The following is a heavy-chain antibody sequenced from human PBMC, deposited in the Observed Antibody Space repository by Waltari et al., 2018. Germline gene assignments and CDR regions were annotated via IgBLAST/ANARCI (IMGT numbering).Heavy chain of an antibody. CDR1: GGSISSSSYY. V-gene: IGHV4-39*07. D-gene: IGHD3-22*01. CDR2: IYYSGST. CDR3: AREGGYYDSSGYYRSFDY. J-gene: IGHJ4*02. Sequence: QLQLQESGPGLVKPSETLSLTCTVSGGSISSSSYYWGWIRQPPGKGLEWIGSIYYSGSTYYNPSLKSRVTRSVDTSKNQFSLKLSSVTAADTAVYYCAREGGYYDSSGYYRSFDYWGQGTLVTVSS.